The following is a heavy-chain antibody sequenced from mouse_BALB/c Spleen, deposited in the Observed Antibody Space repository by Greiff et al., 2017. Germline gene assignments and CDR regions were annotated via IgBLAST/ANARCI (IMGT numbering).Heavy chain of an antibody. CDR2: ISSGGSYT. V-gene: IGHV5-9-3*01. Sequence: EVQLVESGGGLVKPGGSLKLSCAASGFTFSSYAMSWVRQTPEKRLEWVATISSGGSYTYYPDSVKGRFTISRDNAKNTLYLQMSSLRSEDTAMYYCAVTGGVTWGQGTSVTVSS. CDR3: AVTGGVT. D-gene: IGHD2-2*01. CDR1: GFTFSSYA. J-gene: IGHJ4*01.